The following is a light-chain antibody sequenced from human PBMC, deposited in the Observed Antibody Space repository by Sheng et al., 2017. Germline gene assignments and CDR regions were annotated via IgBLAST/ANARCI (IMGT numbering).Light chain of an antibody. Sequence: EIVVTQSPATLSVSPGERATLSCRASQSVYNKLAWYQQKPGQAPRLLIYDAYNRVAGIPARFSGSGSGTDFTLTISSLDPEDFAVYYCQQRSNFPTFGPGTRLEIK. CDR3: QQRSNFPT. V-gene: IGKV3-11*01. CDR1: QSVYNK. CDR2: DAY. J-gene: IGKJ5*01.